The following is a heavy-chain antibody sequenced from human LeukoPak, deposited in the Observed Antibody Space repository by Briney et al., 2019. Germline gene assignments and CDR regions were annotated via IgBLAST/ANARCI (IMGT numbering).Heavy chain of an antibody. Sequence: GGSLRLSCAASGFTFSSYGMHWVRQAPGKGLEWVAFIRYDGSNKYYADSVKGRFTISRDNSKNTLYLQMNSLRAEDTAVYYCARGVRIAVAGYIDYWGQGTLVTVSS. CDR1: GFTFSSYG. V-gene: IGHV3-30*02. D-gene: IGHD6-19*01. J-gene: IGHJ4*02. CDR3: ARGVRIAVAGYIDY. CDR2: IRYDGSNK.